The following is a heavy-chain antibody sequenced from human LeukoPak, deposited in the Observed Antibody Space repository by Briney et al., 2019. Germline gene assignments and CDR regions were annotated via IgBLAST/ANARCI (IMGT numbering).Heavy chain of an antibody. V-gene: IGHV1-2*02. Sequence: GASVKVSCKASGYTFTGYYMHWVRQAPGQGLEWMGWINPNSGGTNYAQKFQGRVTMTRDTSISTAYMELSRLRSDDTAVYYCAREGYFDWLLRPLDYWGQGTLVTVSS. CDR1: GYTFTGYY. J-gene: IGHJ4*02. D-gene: IGHD3-9*01. CDR3: AREGYFDWLLRPLDY. CDR2: INPNSGGT.